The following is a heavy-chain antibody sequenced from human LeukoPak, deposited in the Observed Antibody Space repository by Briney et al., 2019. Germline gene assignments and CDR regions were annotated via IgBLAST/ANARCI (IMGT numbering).Heavy chain of an antibody. J-gene: IGHJ4*02. Sequence: PGGSLRLSCAASGFTFSSSAMSWVRQAPGRGLEWVSAVSGGGTSTYYADSVKGRFTISRDNSKNTLYLLINSLRAEDTAIYYCAKHYFDSSGYYRRPSFDYWGQGTLVTVSS. D-gene: IGHD3-22*01. CDR1: GFTFSSSA. V-gene: IGHV3-23*01. CDR2: VSGGGTST. CDR3: AKHYFDSSGYYRRPSFDY.